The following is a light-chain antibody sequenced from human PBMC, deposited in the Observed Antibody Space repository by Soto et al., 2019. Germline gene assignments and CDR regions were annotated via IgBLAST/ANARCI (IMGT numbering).Light chain of an antibody. CDR1: SGDVGGYNL. Sequence: QSALTQPASVSGSPGQSITIPCTGTSGDVGGYNLVSWYQQHPGKAPKLMIYEVTERPSGVSNRFSGSKSGNTASLTISGLQPDDEADYYCCSYAGNSVVFGTGTKLTVL. J-gene: IGLJ1*01. CDR2: EVT. V-gene: IGLV2-23*02. CDR3: CSYAGNSVV.